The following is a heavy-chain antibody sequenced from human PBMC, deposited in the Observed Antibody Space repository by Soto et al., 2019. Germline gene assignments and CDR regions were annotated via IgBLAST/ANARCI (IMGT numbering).Heavy chain of an antibody. D-gene: IGHD6-13*01. CDR1: GFTFDDYA. CDR2: ISWNSGSI. J-gene: IGHJ3*02. Sequence: ELQLVESGGGLVQPGRSLRLSCAASGFTFDDYAMHWVRQAPGKGLEWVSGISWNSGSIGYADSVKGRFTISRDNAKNSLYLQMNSLRAEDTALYYCAKAYTRIAAATDAFDIWGQGTMVTVSS. CDR3: AKAYTRIAAATDAFDI. V-gene: IGHV3-9*01.